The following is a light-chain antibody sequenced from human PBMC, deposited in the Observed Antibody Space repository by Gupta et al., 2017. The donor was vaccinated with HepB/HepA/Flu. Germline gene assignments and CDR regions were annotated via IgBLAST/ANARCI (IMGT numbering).Light chain of an antibody. CDR1: QSVLYNSNNKNY. Sequence: VSLGERATINCKSSQSVLYNSNNKNYLAWYQQKPGQPPKLLIYWASTRESGVPDRFSGSGSGTDFTLTISSLQAEDVAVYYCQQYYSTPCSFGQGTKLEIK. CDR2: WAS. CDR3: QQYYSTPCS. J-gene: IGKJ2*04. V-gene: IGKV4-1*01.